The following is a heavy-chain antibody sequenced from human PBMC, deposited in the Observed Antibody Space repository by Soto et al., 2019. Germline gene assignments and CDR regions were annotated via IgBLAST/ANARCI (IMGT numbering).Heavy chain of an antibody. CDR2: ISFDGTKK. V-gene: IGHV3-30-3*01. J-gene: IGHJ6*02. D-gene: IGHD4-17*01. CDR3: AREDDYGYRYINYGLDV. CDR1: GFTFNIYA. Sequence: GGSLRLSCAASGFTFNIYALHWVRQAPGKGLEWVAVISFDGTKKYYSDSVKGRFTISRDNLKNTLYLQMNNLRVEDAALYFCAREDDYGYRYINYGLDVWGPGTKVTVSS.